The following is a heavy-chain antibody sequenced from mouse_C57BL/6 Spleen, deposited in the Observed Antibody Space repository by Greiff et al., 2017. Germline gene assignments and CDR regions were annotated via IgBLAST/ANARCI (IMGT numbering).Heavy chain of an antibody. CDR1: GFTFSDYY. Sequence: EVQLQQSGGGLVQPGGSLKLSCAASGFTFSDYYMYWVRQTPEKRLEWVAYISNGGGSTYYPDTVKGRFTISRDNAKNTLYLQMSRLKSEDTAMYYCARQGNYHAMDYWGQGTSVTVSS. J-gene: IGHJ4*01. CDR2: ISNGGGST. CDR3: ARQGNYHAMDY. V-gene: IGHV5-12*01.